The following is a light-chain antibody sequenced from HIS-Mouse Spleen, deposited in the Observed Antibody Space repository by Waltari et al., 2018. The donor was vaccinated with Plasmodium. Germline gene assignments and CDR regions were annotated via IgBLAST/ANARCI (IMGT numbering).Light chain of an antibody. CDR1: QSVRSN. CDR2: GAS. CDR3: QQYNNWSFT. Sequence: EIVMTQSPATLSVSPGERATLHCRASQSVRSNLAWYQQKPGQAPRLLIYGASTRATGIPARFSGSGSGTEFTLTISSLQSEDFAVYYCQQYNNWSFTFGPGTKVDIK. V-gene: IGKV3-15*01. J-gene: IGKJ3*01.